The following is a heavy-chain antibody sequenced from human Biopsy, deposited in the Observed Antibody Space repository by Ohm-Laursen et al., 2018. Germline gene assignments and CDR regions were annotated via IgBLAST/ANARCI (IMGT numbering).Heavy chain of an antibody. D-gene: IGHD3-3*01. J-gene: IGHJ5*01. V-gene: IGHV3-33*01. CDR1: GFTFSNYG. Sequence: SLRLSCAAPGFTFSNYGMHWVRQAPGKRLEWVAVIWYDGRNQYYADFVKGRFTISRDNSKNTLYLQMNSLRAEDTAVYFCAREIYPTTIYRPVDSWGQGTLVTVSS. CDR3: AREIYPTTIYRPVDS. CDR2: IWYDGRNQ.